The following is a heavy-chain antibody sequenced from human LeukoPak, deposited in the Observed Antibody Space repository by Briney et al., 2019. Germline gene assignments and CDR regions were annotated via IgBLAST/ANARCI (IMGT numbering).Heavy chain of an antibody. D-gene: IGHD5-18*01. V-gene: IGHV3-30-3*01. CDR3: ARTVDTVMVTFDY. CDR1: GFTFSNYA. Sequence: GGSLRLSCAASGFTFSNYAMNWVRQAPGKGLEWVAVISYDGSKKYYADSVKGRFTISGDNSKNTLYLQMNSLRAEDTAVYYCARTVDTVMVTFDYWGQGTRVIVSS. CDR2: ISYDGSKK. J-gene: IGHJ4*02.